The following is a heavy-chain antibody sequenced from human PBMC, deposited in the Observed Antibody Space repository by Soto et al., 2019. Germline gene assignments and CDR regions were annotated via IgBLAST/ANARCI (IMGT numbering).Heavy chain of an antibody. Sequence: GGSLRLSCAASGFTFSSYAMSWVRQAPGKGLEWVSAISGSGGSTYYADSVKGRFTISRDNSKNTLYLQMNSLRAEDTAVYYCAKLASALDLEWFSYYYYGMDVWGQGTTVTVSS. J-gene: IGHJ6*02. D-gene: IGHD3-3*01. CDR2: ISGSGGST. V-gene: IGHV3-23*01. CDR3: AKLASALDLEWFSYYYYGMDV. CDR1: GFTFSSYA.